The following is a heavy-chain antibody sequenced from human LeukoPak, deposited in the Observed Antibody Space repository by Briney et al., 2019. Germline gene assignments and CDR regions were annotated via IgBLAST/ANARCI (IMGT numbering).Heavy chain of an antibody. Sequence: PGGSLRLSCAASGFTFSSYAMSWVRQAPGKGLEWVSVISGSGGSTYYADSVKGRFTISRDNSKNTLYLQMNSLRAEDTAVYYCAKSFYDNYGSFHYWGQGTLVTVSS. V-gene: IGHV3-23*01. D-gene: IGHD3-10*01. CDR2: ISGSGGST. J-gene: IGHJ4*02. CDR1: GFTFSSYA. CDR3: AKSFYDNYGSFHY.